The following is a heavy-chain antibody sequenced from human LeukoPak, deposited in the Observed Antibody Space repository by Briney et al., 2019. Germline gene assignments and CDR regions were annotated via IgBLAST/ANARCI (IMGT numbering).Heavy chain of an antibody. D-gene: IGHD6-6*01. Sequence: PSETLSLTCTVSGGSISSYYWSWIRQTAGKGLEWIGRIYTSGSTNYNPSLKSRVTISVDTSKNQFSLKLSSVTAADTAVYYCAGSIAARRGAWFDPWGQGTLVTVSS. CDR3: AGSIAARRGAWFDP. CDR2: IYTSGST. CDR1: GGSISSYY. V-gene: IGHV4-4*07. J-gene: IGHJ5*02.